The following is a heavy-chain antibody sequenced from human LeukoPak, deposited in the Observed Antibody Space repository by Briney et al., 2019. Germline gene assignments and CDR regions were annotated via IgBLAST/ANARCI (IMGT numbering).Heavy chain of an antibody. CDR2: IPYDGSNK. CDR3: AKDIGSYYDY. V-gene: IGHV3-30*04. D-gene: IGHD3-10*01. J-gene: IGHJ4*02. Sequence: GGSLRLSCAASGFTFSTYAMHWVRQAPGKGLEWVAVIPYDGSNKYYADSVKGRFTISRDNSKNTLYLEMNSLRAEDTAVYYCAKDIGSYYDYWGQGILVTVSS. CDR1: GFTFSTYA.